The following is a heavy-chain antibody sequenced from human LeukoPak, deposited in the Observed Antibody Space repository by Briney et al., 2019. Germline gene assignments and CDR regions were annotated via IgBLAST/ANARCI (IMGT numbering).Heavy chain of an antibody. CDR3: AREKGNNWFDP. CDR2: INHSGST. D-gene: IGHD6-13*01. CDR1: GGSFSGYY. Sequence: SETLSLTCAVYGGSFSGYYWSWIRQPPGKGLEWIGEINHSGSTYYNPSLKSRVTISVDRSKNQFSLKLSSVTAADTAVYYCAREKGNNWFDPWGQGTLVTVSS. J-gene: IGHJ5*02. V-gene: IGHV4-34*01.